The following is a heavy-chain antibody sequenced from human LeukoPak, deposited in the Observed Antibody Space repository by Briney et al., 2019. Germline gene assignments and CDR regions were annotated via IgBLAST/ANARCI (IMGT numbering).Heavy chain of an antibody. J-gene: IGHJ4*02. CDR3: ARYKRRPRIFDY. Sequence: SETLSLTCAVYGGSFSGYYWSWIRQPPGKGLEWIGYIYYSGSTNYNPSLKSRVTISVDTSKNQFSLKLSSVTAADTAVYYCARYKRRPRIFDYWGQGTLVTVSS. D-gene: IGHD1-1*01. V-gene: IGHV4-59*08. CDR2: IYYSGST. CDR1: GGSFSGYY.